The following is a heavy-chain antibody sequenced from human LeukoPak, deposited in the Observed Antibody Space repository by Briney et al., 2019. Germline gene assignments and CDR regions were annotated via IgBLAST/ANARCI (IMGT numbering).Heavy chain of an antibody. CDR1: GYTFTGYY. V-gene: IGHV1-18*04. CDR3: AREGSAGAEYQPLLF. Sequence: GASVKVSCKASGYTFTGYYMHWVRQAPGQGLEWMGWISAYNGNTNYAQKLQGRVTMTTDTSTSTAYMELRSLRSDDTAVYYCAREGSAGAEYQPLLFWGQGTLVTVSS. D-gene: IGHD2-2*01. CDR2: ISAYNGNT. J-gene: IGHJ4*02.